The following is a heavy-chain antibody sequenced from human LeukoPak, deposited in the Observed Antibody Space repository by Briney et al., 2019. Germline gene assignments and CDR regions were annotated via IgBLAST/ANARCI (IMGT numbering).Heavy chain of an antibody. Sequence: SETLSLTCTVSSGSISDYYWTWIRQSPGKGLEWIGCIYYSGSTKYNPSLKSRVTISVDTSKNQFSLKLSSVTAADTAVYYCARVWGPYDSSGYYYYFDYWGQGTLVTVSS. CDR1: SGSISDYY. J-gene: IGHJ4*02. CDR3: ARVWGPYDSSGYYYYFDY. CDR2: IYYSGST. D-gene: IGHD3-22*01. V-gene: IGHV4-59*01.